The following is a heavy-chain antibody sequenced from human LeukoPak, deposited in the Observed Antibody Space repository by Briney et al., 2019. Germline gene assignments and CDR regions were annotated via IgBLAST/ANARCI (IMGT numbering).Heavy chain of an antibody. Sequence: GGSLRHSCAASGFTFSSYWMSWVRQAPGKGLEWVANIKQDGSEKYYVDSVKGRFTISRDNAKNSLYLQMNSLRAEDTAVYYCARALYDSSGYYYVGQYGYWGQGTLVTVSS. J-gene: IGHJ4*02. V-gene: IGHV3-7*01. D-gene: IGHD3-22*01. CDR3: ARALYDSSGYYYVGQYGY. CDR2: IKQDGSEK. CDR1: GFTFSSYW.